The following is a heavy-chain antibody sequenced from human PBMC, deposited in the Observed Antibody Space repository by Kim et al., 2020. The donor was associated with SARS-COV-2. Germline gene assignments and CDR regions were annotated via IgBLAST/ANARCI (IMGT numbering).Heavy chain of an antibody. CDR1: GYSFTSYW. V-gene: IGHV5-10-1*01. Sequence: GESLKISCKGSGYSFTSYWISWVRQMPGKGLEWMGRIDPSDSYTNYSPSFQGHVTISADKSISTAYLQWSSLKASDTAMYYCARSWKYYYDSSGYYVDYWGQGTLVTVSS. CDR2: IDPSDSYT. D-gene: IGHD3-22*01. CDR3: ARSWKYYYDSSGYYVDY. J-gene: IGHJ4*02.